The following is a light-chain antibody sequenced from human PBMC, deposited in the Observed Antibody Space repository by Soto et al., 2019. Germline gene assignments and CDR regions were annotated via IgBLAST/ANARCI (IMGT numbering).Light chain of an antibody. CDR1: SCNIGSNT. CDR2: SND. V-gene: IGLV1-44*01. J-gene: IGLJ2*01. Sequence: QSVLTQPPSASGTPGQRVTISCSAGSCNIGSNTVNWYLQLPGTAPKLLISSNDQRPSGVPDRFSGSKSGTSASLAISGLQSDDESDYYCAAWDDSLHAVVFGGGTQLTVL. CDR3: AAWDDSLHAVV.